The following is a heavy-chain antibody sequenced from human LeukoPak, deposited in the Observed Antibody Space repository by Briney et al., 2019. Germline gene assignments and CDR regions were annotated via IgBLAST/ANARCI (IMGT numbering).Heavy chain of an antibody. V-gene: IGHV4-4*07. CDR3: ARSGGSYQFDY. CDR1: GGSVSSYC. J-gene: IGHJ4*02. CDR2: ICTSGST. D-gene: IGHD3-22*01. Sequence: SETLSLTCTVSGGSVSSYCWSWIRQPAGKGLEWIGRICTSGSTNYNPSLKSRVTMSVDTSKNQFSLKLSSVTAADTAVYYCARSGGSYQFDYWGQGTLVTVSS.